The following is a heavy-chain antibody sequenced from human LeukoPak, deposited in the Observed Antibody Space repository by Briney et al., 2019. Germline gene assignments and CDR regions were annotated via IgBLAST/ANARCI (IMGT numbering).Heavy chain of an antibody. Sequence: PSETLSLTCAVYGGSFSGYYWSWIRQPPGKGLEWIGEINHSGSTNYNPSLKSRVTTSVDTSKNQFSLKLSSVTAADTAVYYCARGPGYSSGSTVGSYFDYWAREPWSPSPQ. CDR2: INHSGST. V-gene: IGHV4-34*01. J-gene: IGHJ4*02. D-gene: IGHD6-19*01. CDR3: ARGPGYSSGSTVGSYFDY. CDR1: GGSFSGYY.